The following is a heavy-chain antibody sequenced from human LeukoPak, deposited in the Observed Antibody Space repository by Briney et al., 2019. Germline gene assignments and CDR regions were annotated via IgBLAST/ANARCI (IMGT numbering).Heavy chain of an antibody. V-gene: IGHV4-39*01. D-gene: IGHD2-15*01. Sequence: TSETLSLTCTVSGGSISSSSYYWGWIRQPPGKGLEWIASIYYSGSTYYNPSLKSRVTISVDTSKNQFSLKLSSVTAADTAVYYCARHMYSVGSCYYFDKCGQGTLVTVSS. CDR3: ARHMYSVGSCYYFDK. J-gene: IGHJ4*02. CDR2: IYYSGST. CDR1: GGSISSSSYY.